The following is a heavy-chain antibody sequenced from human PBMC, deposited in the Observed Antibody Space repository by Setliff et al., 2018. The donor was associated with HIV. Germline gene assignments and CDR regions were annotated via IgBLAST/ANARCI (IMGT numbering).Heavy chain of an antibody. J-gene: IGHJ5*02. CDR3: ATAVDTGIWFPHWFDA. CDR1: GGSFRSRSYY. Sequence: SETLSLTCTVSGGSFRSRSYYWGWIRQSPGTGLEWIGSTSHSGSMYYNPSLTSRVTISVDTSKNRFSLKLSSVTAADTAVYYCATAVDTGIWFPHWFDAWGQGTLVTVSS. D-gene: IGHD5-18*01. V-gene: IGHV4-39*01. CDR2: TSHSGSM.